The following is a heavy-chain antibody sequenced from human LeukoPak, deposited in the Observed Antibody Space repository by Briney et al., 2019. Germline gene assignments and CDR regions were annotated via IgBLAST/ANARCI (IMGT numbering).Heavy chain of an antibody. CDR3: ATRSYYDSSGYD. CDR2: INPNSGGT. Sequence: ASVKVSCKASGYTFTGYYMHWVRQAPGQGLEWMGWINPNSGGTNYAQKFQGWVTMTRDTSISTAYMELSSLRSEDTAVYYCATRSYYDSSGYDWGQGTLVTVSS. CDR1: GYTFTGYY. J-gene: IGHJ4*02. V-gene: IGHV1-2*04. D-gene: IGHD3-22*01.